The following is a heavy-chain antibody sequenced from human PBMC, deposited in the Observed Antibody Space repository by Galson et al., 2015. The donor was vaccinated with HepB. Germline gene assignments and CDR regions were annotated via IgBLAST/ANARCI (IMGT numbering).Heavy chain of an antibody. V-gene: IGHV1-69*13. CDR2: IIPIFGTA. J-gene: IGHJ6*02. D-gene: IGHD4-23*01. Sequence: SVTVSCKASGGTFSSYAISWVRQAPGQGLEWMGGIIPIFGTANYAQKFQGRVTITADESTSTAYMELSSLRSEDTAVYYCASQGRVTTVVTPSYYYGMDVWGQGTTVTVSS. CDR1: GGTFSSYA. CDR3: ASQGRVTTVVTPSYYYGMDV.